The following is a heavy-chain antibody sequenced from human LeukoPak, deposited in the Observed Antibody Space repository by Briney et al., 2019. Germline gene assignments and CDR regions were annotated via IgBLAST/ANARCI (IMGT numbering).Heavy chain of an antibody. J-gene: IGHJ2*01. D-gene: IGHD6-19*01. CDR2: IYHSGST. Sequence: PSETLSLTCTVSGYSISSGYYWGWIRQPPGKGLEWIGSIYHSGSTYYNPSLKSRVTISVDTSKNQFSLKLSSVTAADTAVYYCARELGIYSSGWYYEVGWYFDLWGRGTLVTVSS. V-gene: IGHV4-38-2*02. CDR3: ARELGIYSSGWYYEVGWYFDL. CDR1: GYSISSGYY.